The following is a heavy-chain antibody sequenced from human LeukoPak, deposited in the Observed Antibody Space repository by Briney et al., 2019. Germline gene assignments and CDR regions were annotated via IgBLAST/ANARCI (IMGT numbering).Heavy chain of an antibody. J-gene: IGHJ4*02. Sequence: SETLSLTCTVSGGSISSYYWSWIRQPPGKGLEWIGYIYYSGSTNYNPSLKSRVTISVDTSKNQFSLKLSSVTAADTAVYYCARDNDSRDPPHFDYWGQGTLVTVSS. CDR1: GGSISSYY. D-gene: IGHD3-16*01. CDR3: ARDNDSRDPPHFDY. CDR2: IYYSGST. V-gene: IGHV4-59*01.